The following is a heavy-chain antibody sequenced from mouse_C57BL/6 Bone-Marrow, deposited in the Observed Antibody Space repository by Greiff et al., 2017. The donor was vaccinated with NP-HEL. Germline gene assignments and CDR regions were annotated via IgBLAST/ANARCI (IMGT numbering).Heavy chain of an antibody. CDR1: GYAFSSSW. D-gene: IGHD1-1*01. V-gene: IGHV1-82*01. Sequence: QVQLQQSGPELVKPGASVKISCKASGYAFSSSWMNWVKQRPGKGLEWIGRIYPGDGDTKYNGKFKGKATLTAEQSSSTAYMQLSSLTSEDSAVYFCARTYYYGSRRAMDYWGQGTSVTVSS. J-gene: IGHJ4*01. CDR2: IYPGDGDT. CDR3: ARTYYYGSRRAMDY.